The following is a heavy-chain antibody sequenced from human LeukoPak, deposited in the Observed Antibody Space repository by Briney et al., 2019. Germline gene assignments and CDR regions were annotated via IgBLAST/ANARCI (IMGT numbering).Heavy chain of an antibody. CDR3: SRENRDYATNHRVDY. J-gene: IGHJ4*02. Sequence: PGGSLRLSCAAAGFTFSRYTMNWVRQAPGKGLEWVSYVSSSSNVIYYANSVKGRFTISRDNAKNSLYLQMNSLRDEDTAVYYWSRENRDYATNHRVDYWGQGTLVTVSS. V-gene: IGHV3-48*02. CDR2: VSSSSNVI. CDR1: GFTFSRYT. D-gene: IGHD1-26*01.